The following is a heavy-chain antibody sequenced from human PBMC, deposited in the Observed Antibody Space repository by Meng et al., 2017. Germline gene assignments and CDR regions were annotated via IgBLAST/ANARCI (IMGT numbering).Heavy chain of an antibody. J-gene: IGHJ6*02. Sequence: SLKISCAASGFTFDDYAMHWVRQAPGKGLEWVSGISWNSGSIGYADSVKGRFTISRDNAKNSLYLQMNSLRAEDTALYYCAKDGYFSSTSCYFSYYYYGMDVWGQGTTVTVSS. CDR1: GFTFDDYA. CDR3: AKDGYFSSTSCYFSYYYYGMDV. CDR2: ISWNSGSI. D-gene: IGHD2-2*01. V-gene: IGHV3-9*01.